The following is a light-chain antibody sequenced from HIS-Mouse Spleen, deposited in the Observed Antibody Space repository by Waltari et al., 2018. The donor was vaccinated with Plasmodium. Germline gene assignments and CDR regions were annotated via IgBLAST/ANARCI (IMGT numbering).Light chain of an antibody. V-gene: IGKV3-15*01. CDR1: QSVSRN. CDR2: GAS. J-gene: IGKJ3*01. Sequence: EIVMTQSPATLSVSPGERATLSCRASQSVSRNLAWYQPKPGQAPRLLIYGASTRATGIPARFSGSGSGTEFTLTISSLQSEDFAVYYWQQYNNWSFTFGPGTKVDIK. CDR3: QQYNNWSFT.